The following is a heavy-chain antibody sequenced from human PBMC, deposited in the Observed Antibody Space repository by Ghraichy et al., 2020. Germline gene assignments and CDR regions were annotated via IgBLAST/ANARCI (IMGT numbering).Heavy chain of an antibody. V-gene: IGHV4-34*01. CDR1: GGSFSGYY. D-gene: IGHD3-10*01. CDR2: INHSGST. J-gene: IGHJ6*02. Sequence: SETLSLTCAVYGGSFSGYYWSWIRQPPGKGLEWIGEINHSGSTNYNPSLKSRVTISVDTSKNQFSLKLSSVTAADTAVYYCARGPTMVRGVIIQLNYYYGMDVWGQGTTVTVSS. CDR3: ARGPTMVRGVIIQLNYYYGMDV.